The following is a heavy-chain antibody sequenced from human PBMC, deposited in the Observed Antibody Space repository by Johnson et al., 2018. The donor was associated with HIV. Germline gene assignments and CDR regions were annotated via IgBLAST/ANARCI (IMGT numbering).Heavy chain of an antibody. J-gene: IGHJ3*02. CDR3: AREKGYYYDLDAFDI. D-gene: IGHD3-22*01. V-gene: IGHV3-20*04. Sequence: EVQLVESGGGVVRPGGSLTLSCAASGFIFDDYGMNWVRQAPGKGLEWVSGINWNGGGTGYADSVKGRFTISRDNAKNSLYLQMNSLKTDDTAVYYCAREKGYYYDLDAFDIWGQGTMVTVSS. CDR1: GFIFDDYG. CDR2: INWNGGGT.